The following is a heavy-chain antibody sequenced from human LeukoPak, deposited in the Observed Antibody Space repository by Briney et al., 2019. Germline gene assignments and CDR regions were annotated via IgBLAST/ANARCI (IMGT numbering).Heavy chain of an antibody. CDR3: ARGGSYHSPFDI. D-gene: IGHD3-16*01. CDR1: GFTVSSNY. V-gene: IGHV3-53*01. Sequence: GGSLRLSCAASGFTVSSNYMSWVRQAPAKGLEWVSIIYSCGSTFYADSVKGRFTISRDNSKNTLYLQMNSLRAADTAVYYCARGGSYHSPFDIWGQGTMVTVSS. J-gene: IGHJ3*02. CDR2: IYSCGST.